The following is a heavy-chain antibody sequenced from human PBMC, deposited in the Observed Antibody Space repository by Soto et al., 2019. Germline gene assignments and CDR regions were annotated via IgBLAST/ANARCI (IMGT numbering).Heavy chain of an antibody. CDR2: INPDGAVG. Sequence: EVQLLGSGGGLVQPGGSLRLSCVGSGFTFSTYWMNWVRQAPGMGLEWVANINPDGAVGMYVDSVKGRFTSSRDNARNSLYLRMNILRVDDTAVYSCAGWGRHDNNYGGQGIQVIVSS. V-gene: IGHV3-7*03. J-gene: IGHJ4*02. D-gene: IGHD3-16*01. CDR3: AGWGRHDNNY. CDR1: GFTFSTYW.